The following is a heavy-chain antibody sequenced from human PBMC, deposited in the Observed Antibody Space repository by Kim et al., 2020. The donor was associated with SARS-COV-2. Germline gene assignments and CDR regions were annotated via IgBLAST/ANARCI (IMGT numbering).Heavy chain of an antibody. D-gene: IGHD4-17*01. CDR3: AKDSRKQTTVTCFDY. V-gene: IGHV3-23*01. Sequence: DSEKGRFTISRDNPKNTLYLQMNSLRAEDTAVYYCAKDSRKQTTVTCFDYWGQGTLVTVSS. J-gene: IGHJ4*02.